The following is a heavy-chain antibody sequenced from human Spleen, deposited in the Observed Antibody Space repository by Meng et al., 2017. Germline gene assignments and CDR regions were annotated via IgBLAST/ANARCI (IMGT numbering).Heavy chain of an antibody. J-gene: IGHJ6*02. D-gene: IGHD3/OR15-3a*01. V-gene: IGHV3-30*04. Sequence: GESLKISCAASGFTFSSYAMHWVRQAPGKGLEWVAVISYDGSNKYYADSVKGRFTISRDNSKNTLYLQMNSLRAEDTAVYYCARDRRGLVYYYYYGMDVWGQGTTVTVSS. CDR1: GFTFSSYA. CDR2: ISYDGSNK. CDR3: ARDRRGLVYYYYYGMDV.